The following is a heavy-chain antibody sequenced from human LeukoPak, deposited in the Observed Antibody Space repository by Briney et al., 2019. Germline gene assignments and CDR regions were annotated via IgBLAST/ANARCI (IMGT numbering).Heavy chain of an antibody. Sequence: ASVKVSCKASGYTFTSYGISWVRQAPGQGLEWMGWISAYNGNTNYAQKLQGRVTMTTDTSTSTAYMELRSLRSDDTAVYYCARDRASITIFGVAMDAFDIWGQGTMVTVSS. CDR3: ARDRASITIFGVAMDAFDI. V-gene: IGHV1-18*01. J-gene: IGHJ3*02. D-gene: IGHD3-3*01. CDR2: ISAYNGNT. CDR1: GYTFTSYG.